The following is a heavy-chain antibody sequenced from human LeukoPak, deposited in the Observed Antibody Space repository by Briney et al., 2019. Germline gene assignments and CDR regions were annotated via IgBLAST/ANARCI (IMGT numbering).Heavy chain of an antibody. Sequence: PGRSLRLSCAASGFTFSSYAMHWVRQAPGKGLEWVAVISYDGSNKYYADSVKGRSTISRDNSKNTLYLQMNSLRAEDTAVHYCARDFRSGPFDYWGQGTLVTVSS. CDR2: ISYDGSNK. CDR1: GFTFSSYA. CDR3: ARDFRSGPFDY. J-gene: IGHJ4*02. V-gene: IGHV3-30-3*01. D-gene: IGHD3-3*01.